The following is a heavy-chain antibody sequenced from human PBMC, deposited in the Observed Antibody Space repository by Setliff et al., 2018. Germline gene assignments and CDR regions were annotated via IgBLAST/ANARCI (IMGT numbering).Heavy chain of an antibody. CDR1: GGSISGTINY. D-gene: IGHD4-17*01. V-gene: IGHV4-39*07. J-gene: IGHJ2*01. CDR2: IYYLGNT. Sequence: SETLSLTCTVSGGSISGTINYWVWIRQPPGKGLEWIGHIYYLGNTYYNPSLESRLTMSVDTAKNQFSLKLTSVTGADTAIYYCATLPWETTNYFDLWGRGTLVTVSS. CDR3: ATLPWETTNYFDL.